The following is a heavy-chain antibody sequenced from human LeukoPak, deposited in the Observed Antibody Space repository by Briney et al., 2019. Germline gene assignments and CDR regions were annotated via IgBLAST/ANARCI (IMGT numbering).Heavy chain of an antibody. V-gene: IGHV1-18*01. Sequence: ASVKVSCKSSGYTFTSCGISWVRQAPGQGLGRMGLISAYNGNTNYAQKLQGRVTMTTDTSTSTAYMELRSLRSEDTAVDYCARVHPPGITMIVDYWGQGTLVTVSS. J-gene: IGHJ4*02. CDR3: ARVHPPGITMIVDY. D-gene: IGHD3-22*01. CDR2: ISAYNGNT. CDR1: GYTFTSCG.